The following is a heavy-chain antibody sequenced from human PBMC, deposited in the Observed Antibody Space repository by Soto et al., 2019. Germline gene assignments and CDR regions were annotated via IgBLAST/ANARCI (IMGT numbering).Heavy chain of an antibody. CDR2: IHDSGST. CDR1: GASVRSCGYY. V-gene: IGHV4-61*08. CDR3: ARDRGHHDFSGYYPAPFDY. D-gene: IGHD3-3*01. J-gene: IGHJ4*02. Sequence: SETLSLTCTVSGASVRSCGYYWSWIRQPPGKGLEWIGYIHDSGSTHYDPSLKSRITISVDTSKNQFSLKLNSVISADTAVYYCARDRGHHDFSGYYPAPFDYWGLG.